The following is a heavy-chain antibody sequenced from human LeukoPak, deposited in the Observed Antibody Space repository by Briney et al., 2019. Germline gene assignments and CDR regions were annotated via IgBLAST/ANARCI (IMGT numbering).Heavy chain of an antibody. CDR3: ARGLRWLRLGY. Sequence: SETLSPTCAVYGGSFSGYYWSWIRQPPGKGLEWIGEINHSGSTNYNPSLKSRVTISVDTSKNQFSLKLSSVTAADTAVYYCARGLRWLRLGYWGQGTLVTVSS. CDR1: GGSFSGYY. J-gene: IGHJ4*02. V-gene: IGHV4-34*01. D-gene: IGHD5-12*01. CDR2: INHSGST.